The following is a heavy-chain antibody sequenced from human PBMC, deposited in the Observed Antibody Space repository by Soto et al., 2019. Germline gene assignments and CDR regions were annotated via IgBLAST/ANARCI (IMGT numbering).Heavy chain of an antibody. CDR3: ARDRGVAPPVAGNTHYYYYMDV. J-gene: IGHJ6*03. V-gene: IGHV1-18*01. CDR1: GYSFTNYG. CDR2: ISAYNGNT. Sequence: ASVKVSCKASGYSFTNYGITWVRHAPGQGFEWMGWISAYNGNTKYAQKLQGRVTMTTDASTSTAYLELRSLTSDDTAVYYCARDRGVAPPVAGNTHYYYYMDVWGKGTTVTVSS. D-gene: IGHD6-19*01.